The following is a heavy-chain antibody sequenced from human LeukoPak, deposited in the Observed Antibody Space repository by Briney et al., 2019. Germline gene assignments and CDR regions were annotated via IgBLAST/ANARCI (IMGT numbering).Heavy chain of an antibody. CDR3: ARGLLDFYYYYYMDV. CDR1: GYSISSGYY. V-gene: IGHV4-38-2*02. J-gene: IGHJ6*03. D-gene: IGHD2-15*01. Sequence: SETLSLTCTVSGYSISSGYYWGWIRQPPGKGLEWIGSIYHSGSTYYNPSVKSRVTISVDTSKHQFSLKLSSVTAADTAVYYCARGLLDFYYYYYMDVWGKGTTVTVSS. CDR2: IYHSGST.